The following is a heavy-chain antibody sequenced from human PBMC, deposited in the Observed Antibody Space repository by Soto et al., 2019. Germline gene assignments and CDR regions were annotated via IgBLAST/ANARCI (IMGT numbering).Heavy chain of an antibody. J-gene: IGHJ4*02. CDR2: IYPGDSDT. CDR1: GYSFTSYW. D-gene: IGHD3-22*01. Sequence: PGESLKISCKGSGYSFTSYWIGWVRQMPGKGLEWMGIIYPGDSDTRYSPSFQGQVTISADKSISTAYLQWSSLKASDTAMYYCARQHRLKPRPPQIHYYDSSGFSDYWGQGPLVTVPS. V-gene: IGHV5-51*01. CDR3: ARQHRLKPRPPQIHYYDSSGFSDY.